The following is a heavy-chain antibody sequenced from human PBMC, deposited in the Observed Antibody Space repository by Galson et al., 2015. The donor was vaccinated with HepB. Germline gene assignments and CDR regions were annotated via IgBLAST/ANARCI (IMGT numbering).Heavy chain of an antibody. CDR2: ISGSGGST. V-gene: IGHV3-23*01. CDR3: AKDRTQQQLVEDFDY. J-gene: IGHJ4*02. D-gene: IGHD6-13*01. Sequence: SLRLSCAASGFTFSSYAMSWVRQAPGKGLEWVSAISGSGGSTYYADSVKGRFTISRDNSKNTLYLQMNSLRAEDTAVYYCAKDRTQQQLVEDFDYWGQGTLVTVSS. CDR1: GFTFSSYA.